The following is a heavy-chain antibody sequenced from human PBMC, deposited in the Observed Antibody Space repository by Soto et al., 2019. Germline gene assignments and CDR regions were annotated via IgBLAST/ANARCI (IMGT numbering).Heavy chain of an antibody. CDR1: GFTFSSYA. D-gene: IGHD2-21*02. CDR3: AKKKHIVVVTAILWFDP. J-gene: IGHJ5*02. V-gene: IGHV3-23*01. Sequence: PGGSLRLSCAASGFTFSSYAMSWVRQAPGKRLEGVSAISGSGGSTYYADSVKGRFTISRDNSKNTLYLQMNSLRAEDTAVYYCAKKKHIVVVTAILWFDPWGQGTLVTVSS. CDR2: ISGSGGST.